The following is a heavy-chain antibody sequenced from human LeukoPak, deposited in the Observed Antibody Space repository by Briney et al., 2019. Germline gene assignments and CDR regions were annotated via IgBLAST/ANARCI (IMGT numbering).Heavy chain of an antibody. CDR1: GYTLTDYY. J-gene: IGHJ4*02. V-gene: IGHV1-2*02. Sequence: ASVKVSCKASGYTLTDYYMHWVRQAPGQGLEWMGWINPNSGDTNYAQNFQGRLTMTRDTSISTAYMELSRLTSDNTAIYYCARDWRGSYFPDFWGQGTLVTVSS. D-gene: IGHD1-26*01. CDR2: INPNSGDT. CDR3: ARDWRGSYFPDF.